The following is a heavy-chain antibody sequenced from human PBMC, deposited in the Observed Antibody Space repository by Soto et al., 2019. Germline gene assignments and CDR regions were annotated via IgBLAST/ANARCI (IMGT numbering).Heavy chain of an antibody. CDR3: ARDHGSSWLKKIYYFDY. D-gene: IGHD6-13*01. CDR2: ISAYNGNT. CDR1: GYTFTSYG. Sequence: ASVKVSCKASGYTFTSYGISWARQAPGQGLEWMGWISAYNGNTNYAQKLQGRVTMTTDTSTSTAYMELRSLRSDDTAVYYCARDHGSSWLKKIYYFDYWGQGTLVTVSS. J-gene: IGHJ4*02. V-gene: IGHV1-18*01.